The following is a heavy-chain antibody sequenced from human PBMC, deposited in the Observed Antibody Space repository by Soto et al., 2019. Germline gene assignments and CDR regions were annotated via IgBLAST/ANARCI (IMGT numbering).Heavy chain of an antibody. CDR3: AKDFRFIAVAGPTDY. J-gene: IGHJ4*02. Sequence: QVQLVESGGGVVQPGRSLRLSCAASGFTFSSYGMHWVRQAPGKGLEWVAVISYDGSNKYYADSVKGRFTISRDNSKNPLDLQMNILRAEDTAVYYCAKDFRFIAVAGPTDYWGQGTLVTVSS. CDR2: ISYDGSNK. D-gene: IGHD6-19*01. V-gene: IGHV3-30*18. CDR1: GFTFSSYG.